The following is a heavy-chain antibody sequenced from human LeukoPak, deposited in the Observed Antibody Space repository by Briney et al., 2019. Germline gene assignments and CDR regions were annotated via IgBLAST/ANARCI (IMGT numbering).Heavy chain of an antibody. CDR2: ISTNKPKA. CDR1: GYTFNNFG. V-gene: IGHV1-18*01. Sequence: ASVKVSCKASGYTFNNFGISWVRQAPGQGLEWMGWISTNKPKARYAQKFQDRVTLTTDATTSTVYMEMRTLTSDDTAVYYCARGWNCTTDKGLNCFDPWGQGTLATVSS. CDR3: ARGWNCTTDKGLNCFDP. J-gene: IGHJ5*02. D-gene: IGHD2/OR15-2a*01.